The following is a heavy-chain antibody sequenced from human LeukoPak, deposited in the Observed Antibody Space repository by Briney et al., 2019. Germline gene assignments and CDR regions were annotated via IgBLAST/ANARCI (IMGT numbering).Heavy chain of an antibody. D-gene: IGHD2-15*01. J-gene: IGHJ4*02. V-gene: IGHV4-59*06. CDR1: GGSISSYY. CDR3: ARVVGYCSGGSCYYFDY. CDR2: IYHSGST. Sequence: PSETLSLTCTVSGGSISSYYWSWIRQHPEKGLEWIGYIYHSGSTYYSPSLKSRLTISVDTSKDQFSLKLSSVTAADTAVYYCARVVGYCSGGSCYYFDYWGQGTLVTVSS.